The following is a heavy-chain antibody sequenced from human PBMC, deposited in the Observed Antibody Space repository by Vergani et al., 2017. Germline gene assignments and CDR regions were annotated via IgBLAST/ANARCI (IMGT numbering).Heavy chain of an antibody. D-gene: IGHD2-15*01. CDR1: GFSFGHYA. V-gene: IGHV3-30-3*01. CDR2: ISYDGTEK. Sequence: QVQLVESGGGVVQPGTSLRLSCAASGFSFGHYAMHWVRQAPGKGLEWVGVISYDGTEKKYADSVNGRFTISRDNSKKMMSLQKNSLRVEDTAVYDCARGGKGIIMVVPSTHLWGQGTQVSVS. CDR3: ARGGKGIIMVVPSTHL. J-gene: IGHJ4*02.